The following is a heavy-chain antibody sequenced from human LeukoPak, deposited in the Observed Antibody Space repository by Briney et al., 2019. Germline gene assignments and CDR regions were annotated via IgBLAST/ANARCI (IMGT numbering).Heavy chain of an antibody. D-gene: IGHD3-22*01. V-gene: IGHV1-2*02. CDR3: ASEGSGSSGYYFPYY. CDR1: GYTFTGYY. CDR2: INPNSGGT. Sequence: PGASVKVSCKASGYTFTGYYVHWVRQAPGQGLEWMGWINPNSGGTNYAQKFQGRVTMTRDTSISTAYMELSRLRSDDTAVYYCASEGSGSSGYYFPYYWGQGTLVTVSS. J-gene: IGHJ4*02.